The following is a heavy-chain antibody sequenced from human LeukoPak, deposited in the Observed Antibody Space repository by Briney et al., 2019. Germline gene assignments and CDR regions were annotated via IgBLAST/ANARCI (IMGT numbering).Heavy chain of an antibody. CDR2: IIPIFGTA. CDR1: GGTFSSYA. CDR3: ARFIAARPNYYYYMDV. D-gene: IGHD6-6*01. J-gene: IGHJ6*03. Sequence: SVKVSCKASGGTFSSYAISWVRQAPGQGLEWMGGIIPIFGTANYAQKFQGRVTITADKSTSTAYMELSSLRSEDTAVYYCARFIAARPNYYYYMDVWGKGTTVTVSS. V-gene: IGHV1-69*06.